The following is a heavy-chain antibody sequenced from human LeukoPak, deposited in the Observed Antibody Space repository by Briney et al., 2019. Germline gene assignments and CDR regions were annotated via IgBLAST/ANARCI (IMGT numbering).Heavy chain of an antibody. CDR3: VRSRGYSGYVDWLDP. CDR2: IYSGGST. Sequence: GGSLRLSCAASGFTVSSNYMSWVRQAPGKGLEWVSVIYSGGSTYYADSVKGRFTISRDNSKNTLYLQMNSLTAEDTAVYYCVRSRGYSGYVDWLDPWGQGTLVTVSS. D-gene: IGHD5-12*01. J-gene: IGHJ5*02. V-gene: IGHV3-53*01. CDR1: GFTVSSNY.